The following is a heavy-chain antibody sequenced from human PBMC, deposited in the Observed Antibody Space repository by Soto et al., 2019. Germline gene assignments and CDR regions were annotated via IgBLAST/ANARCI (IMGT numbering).Heavy chain of an antibody. Sequence: QVQLVQSGAEVKKPGSSVKVSCKASGGTFSSYTIGWVRQAPGQGHEWMGRIIPILGIANYAQKFQGRVAITADKSTSTAYMELSSLRSEDTAVYYCARVAVGATTYYFDYWGQGTLVTVSS. CDR1: GGTFSSYT. CDR2: IIPILGIA. J-gene: IGHJ4*02. CDR3: ARVAVGATTYYFDY. V-gene: IGHV1-69*02. D-gene: IGHD1-26*01.